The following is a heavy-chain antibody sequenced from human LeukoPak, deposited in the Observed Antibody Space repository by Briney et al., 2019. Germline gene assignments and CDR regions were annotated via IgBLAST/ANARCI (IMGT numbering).Heavy chain of an antibody. J-gene: IGHJ4*02. V-gene: IGHV3-23*01. Sequence: PGGSLRLSCAASGFPFSNYAMTWVRQAPGKGLERVSGISDSGDRTYYADSVKGRFTISRDNSKNMLYLQMKSLRVEDTALYYCAKGLGTSGYHDYWGQGTLVTVSS. D-gene: IGHD3-22*01. CDR3: AKGLGTSGYHDY. CDR1: GFPFSNYA. CDR2: ISDSGDRT.